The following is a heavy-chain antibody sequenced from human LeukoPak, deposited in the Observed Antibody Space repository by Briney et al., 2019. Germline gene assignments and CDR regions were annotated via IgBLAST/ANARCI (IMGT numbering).Heavy chain of an antibody. CDR3: AKDVSGGVGSTVVVPRRLAFDI. CDR2: ISGSGGST. CDR1: GFTFSSYA. J-gene: IGHJ3*02. Sequence: PGGSLRLSCAASGFTFSSYAMSWVRQAPGKGLEWVSAISGSGGSTYYADSVKGRFTISRDNSKNTLYLQMNSLRAEDTAVYYCAKDVSGGVGSTVVVPRRLAFDIWGQGTMVTASS. V-gene: IGHV3-23*01. D-gene: IGHD3-22*01.